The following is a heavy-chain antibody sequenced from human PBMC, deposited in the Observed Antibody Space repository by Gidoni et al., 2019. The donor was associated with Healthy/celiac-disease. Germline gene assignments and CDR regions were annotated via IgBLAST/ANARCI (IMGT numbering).Heavy chain of an antibody. CDR2: INHSVST. CDR3: ARHRGGYCSGGSCDTKDY. CDR1: GESFSGCS. D-gene: IGHD2-15*01. J-gene: IGHJ4*02. V-gene: IGHV4-34*01. Sequence: QVQLQQWGAGLLKPSETLSLTCAVYGESFSGCSWSWIRQPPGKGLEWIGEINHSVSTNYNPSLKSRVTISLDTSKNQFSLKRSSVTDADTAVYYCARHRGGYCSGGSCDTKDYWGQGTLVTVSS.